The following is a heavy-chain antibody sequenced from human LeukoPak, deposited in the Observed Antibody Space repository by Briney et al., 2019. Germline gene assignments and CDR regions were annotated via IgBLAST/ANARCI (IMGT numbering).Heavy chain of an antibody. CDR2: INSNSGVT. CDR1: GYTFTGYY. V-gene: IGHV1-2*06. J-gene: IGHJ4*02. D-gene: IGHD2-8*01. Sequence: GASVKVSCKASGYTFTGYYMHWVRQAPGQGLEWMGRINSNSGVTNYAQRFQGRVTMARDTSISTAYMELSRLRSDDTAVYYCARHLGVLMVYAIARKDCWGQGTLVTVSS. CDR3: ARHLGVLMVYAIARKDC.